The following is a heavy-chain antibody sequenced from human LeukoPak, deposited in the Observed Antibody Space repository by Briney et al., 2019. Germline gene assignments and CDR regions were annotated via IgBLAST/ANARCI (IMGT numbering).Heavy chain of an antibody. D-gene: IGHD3-22*01. J-gene: IGHJ4*02. CDR3: AKKAPYYYDSSGYYFDY. CDR2: ISGSGGSI. Sequence: GGSLRLSCAASGFTFSSYAMSWVRQAPGKGLEWVSGISGSGGSIYYADSVKGRFTISRDNSKNTLCLQMNSLRAEDTAVYYCAKKAPYYYDSSGYYFDYWGQGTLVTVSS. CDR1: GFTFSSYA. V-gene: IGHV3-23*01.